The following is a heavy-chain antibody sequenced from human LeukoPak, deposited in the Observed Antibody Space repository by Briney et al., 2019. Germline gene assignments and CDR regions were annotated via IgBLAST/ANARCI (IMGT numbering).Heavy chain of an antibody. CDR2: ISSSSSYI. J-gene: IGHJ4*02. CDR3: ARDGGQWLVPYFDY. D-gene: IGHD6-19*01. Sequence: GGSLRLSCAASGFTFSSYSMSWVRQAPGKGLEWVSSISSSSSYIYYADSVKGRFTISRDNAKNSLYLQMNSLRAEDTAVYYCARDGGQWLVPYFDYWGQGTLVTVSS. CDR1: GFTFSSYS. V-gene: IGHV3-21*01.